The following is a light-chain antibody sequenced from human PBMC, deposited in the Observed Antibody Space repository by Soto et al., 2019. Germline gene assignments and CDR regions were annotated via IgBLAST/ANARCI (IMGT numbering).Light chain of an antibody. Sequence: QLVLTQPPSVSGAPGQRVTISCTGYNSNIGAGYDVHWYQQLPGTAPKLLIYGNSNRPSGVPDRFSASKSGTSASLAITGLQAEDEAYYYCQSYDSSLSGWVFGGGTKLTVL. CDR2: GNS. V-gene: IGLV1-40*01. CDR3: QSYDSSLSGWV. J-gene: IGLJ3*02. CDR1: NSNIGAGYD.